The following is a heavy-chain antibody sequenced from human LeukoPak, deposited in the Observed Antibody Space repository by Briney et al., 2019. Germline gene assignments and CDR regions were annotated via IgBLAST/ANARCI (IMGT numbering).Heavy chain of an antibody. CDR1: GYTFTGYY. CDR3: AREPSLPQWLGGQYYYYGMDV. Sequence: GASVKVSCKASGYTFTGYYMHWVRQAPGQGLEWMGWINPNSGGTNYAQKFQGRVTMTRDTSISTAYMELSRLRSDDTAVYYCAREPSLPQWLGGQYYYYGMDVWGQGTTVTVSS. V-gene: IGHV1-2*02. D-gene: IGHD6-19*01. CDR2: INPNSGGT. J-gene: IGHJ6*02.